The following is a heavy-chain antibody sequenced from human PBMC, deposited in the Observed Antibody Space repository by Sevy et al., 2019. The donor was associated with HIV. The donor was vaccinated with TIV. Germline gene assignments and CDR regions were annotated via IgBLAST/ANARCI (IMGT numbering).Heavy chain of an antibody. J-gene: IGHJ6*02. V-gene: IGHV5-51*01. CDR3: GRRYGDVSYGGMDV. D-gene: IGHD4-17*01. CDR2: IYPGDSDT. CDR1: GYSFTSYW. Sequence: GESLKISCKGSGYSFTSYWNGWVRQMSGKGLEWMGIIYPGDSDTKYSPSFQGQVTISADKSISTAYLQWSSLKASDTAMYYGGRRYGDVSYGGMDVWGQGTTVTVSS.